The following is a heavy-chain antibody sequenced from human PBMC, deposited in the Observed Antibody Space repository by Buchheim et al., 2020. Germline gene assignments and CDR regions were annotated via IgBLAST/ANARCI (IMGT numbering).Heavy chain of an antibody. D-gene: IGHD6-6*01. J-gene: IGHJ4*02. CDR1: GFTFSSYW. Sequence: EVQLVESGGGLVQPGGSLRLSCAASGFTFSSYWMRWVRQAPGKGLEWVASINRDGSETYYVDSVKGRFTISRDNAKNSLYLKMNSLRAEDTAVYYCAGDRIAACDYWRQGTL. V-gene: IGHV3-7*01. CDR2: INRDGSET. CDR3: AGDRIAACDY.